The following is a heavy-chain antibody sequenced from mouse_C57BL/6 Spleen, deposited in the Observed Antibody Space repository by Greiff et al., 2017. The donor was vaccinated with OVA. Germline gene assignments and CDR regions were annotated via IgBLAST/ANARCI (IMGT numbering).Heavy chain of an antibody. Sequence: VQLQQSGPELVKPGASVKISCKASGYAFSSSWMNWVKQRPGKGLEWIGRIYPGDGDTNYNGKFKGKATLTADKSSSTAYMQLSSLTSEDSAVYFCARERGSLFDYWGQGTTLTVSS. CDR1: GYAFSSSW. CDR3: ARERGSLFDY. J-gene: IGHJ2*01. V-gene: IGHV1-82*01. CDR2: IYPGDGDT.